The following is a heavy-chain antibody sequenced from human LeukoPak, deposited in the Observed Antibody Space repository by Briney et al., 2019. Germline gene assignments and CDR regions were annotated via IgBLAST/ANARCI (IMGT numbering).Heavy chain of an antibody. Sequence: ETLSLTCTVPGGSISSYYWSWIRQPPGKGLEWIGYIYYSGSTNYNPSLKSRVTISVDTSKNQFSLKLSSVTAADTAVYYCARDQWLTSYGMDVWGQGTTVTVSS. D-gene: IGHD6-19*01. V-gene: IGHV4-59*01. J-gene: IGHJ6*02. CDR2: IYYSGST. CDR3: ARDQWLTSYGMDV. CDR1: GGSISSYY.